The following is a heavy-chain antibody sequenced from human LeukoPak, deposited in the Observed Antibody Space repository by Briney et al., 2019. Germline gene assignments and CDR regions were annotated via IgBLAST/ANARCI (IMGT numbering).Heavy chain of an antibody. Sequence: SQTLSLTCAISGDSVSSNSAAWNWIRQSPSRGLEWLGRTYYRSKWYNDYAVSVKSRITINPDTSKNQFSLQLNSVTPEDTAVYYCAREVHSSSWSVKRSWYFDLWGRGTLVTVSS. CDR3: AREVHSSSWSVKRSWYFDL. CDR2: TYYRSKWYN. D-gene: IGHD6-13*01. V-gene: IGHV6-1*01. J-gene: IGHJ2*01. CDR1: GDSVSSNSAA.